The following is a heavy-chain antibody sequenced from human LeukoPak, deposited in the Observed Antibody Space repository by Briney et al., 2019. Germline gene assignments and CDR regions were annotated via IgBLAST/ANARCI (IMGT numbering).Heavy chain of an antibody. V-gene: IGHV4-59*01. D-gene: IGHD3-10*01. CDR3: GSEGEYYYGSGSYYNG. J-gene: IGHJ4*02. Sequence: ASETLSLTCTVSGGSISSYYWSWIRQPPGKGLEWIGYIYYSGSTNYNPSLKSRVTISVDTSKNQFSLKLSSVTAADTAVYYCGSEGEYYYGSGSYYNGWGQGTLVTVSS. CDR2: IYYSGST. CDR1: GGSISSYY.